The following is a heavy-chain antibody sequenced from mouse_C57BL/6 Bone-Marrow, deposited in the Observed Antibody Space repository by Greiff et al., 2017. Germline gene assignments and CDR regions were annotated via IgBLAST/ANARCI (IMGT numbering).Heavy chain of an antibody. V-gene: IGHV1-69*01. D-gene: IGHD2-2*01. Sequence: VQLQQPGAELVMPGASVKLSCKASGYTFPSYWMHWVKQRPGQGLEWIGELDPSDSYTNSNQTFKGKSTLTVDKSSSTAYMQLSSLTSEDSAVYYCAREGVMVPYYFDYWGQGTTLTVSS. CDR3: AREGVMVPYYFDY. J-gene: IGHJ2*01. CDR2: LDPSDSYT. CDR1: GYTFPSYW.